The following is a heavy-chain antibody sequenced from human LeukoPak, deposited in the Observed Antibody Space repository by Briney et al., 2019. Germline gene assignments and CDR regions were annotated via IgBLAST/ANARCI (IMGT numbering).Heavy chain of an antibody. Sequence: GSLRLSCAASGFIFKDYWMIWVRQAPVKGLEWVANIKQDGSEKYYVDSVKGRFTISRDNAKNSLYLQMNTLRAEDTAMYYCAKDAQPRSRWFDPWGQGTLVTVSS. CDR3: AKDAQPRSRWFDP. J-gene: IGHJ5*02. D-gene: IGHD3-16*01. CDR1: GFIFKDYW. CDR2: IKQDGSEK. V-gene: IGHV3-7*03.